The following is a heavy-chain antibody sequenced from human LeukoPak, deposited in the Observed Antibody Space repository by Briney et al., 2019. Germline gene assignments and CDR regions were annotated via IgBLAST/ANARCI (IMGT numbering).Heavy chain of an antibody. CDR1: GGTFSSYA. Sequence: SVKVSCKASGGTFSSYAISWVRQAPGQGLEWMGGIIPIFGTANYAQKFQGRVTITTDESTSTAYMELSSLRSEDTAVYYCARDRYYDSSGIRGVWFAPWGQGTLVTVSS. CDR3: ARDRYYDSSGIRGVWFAP. D-gene: IGHD3-22*01. J-gene: IGHJ5*02. V-gene: IGHV1-69*05. CDR2: IIPIFGTA.